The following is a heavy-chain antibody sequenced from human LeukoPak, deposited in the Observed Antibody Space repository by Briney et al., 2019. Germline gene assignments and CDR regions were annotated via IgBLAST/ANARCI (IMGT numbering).Heavy chain of an antibody. CDR1: GGSISRYY. V-gene: IGHV4-59*01. CDR3: ARVYYGSGSYYNFDY. J-gene: IGHJ4*02. D-gene: IGHD3-10*01. Sequence: ASETLSLTCSVSGGSISRYYWSWIRQPPGKGLEWIGYGSTNYNPSLKSRVTISVDTSKNQFSLKLSSVTAADTAVYYCARVYYGSGSYYNFDYWGQGTLVTVSS. CDR2: GST.